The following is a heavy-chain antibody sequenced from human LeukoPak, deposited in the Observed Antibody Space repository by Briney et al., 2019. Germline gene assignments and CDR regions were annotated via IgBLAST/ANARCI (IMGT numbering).Heavy chain of an antibody. V-gene: IGHV3-23*01. J-gene: IGHJ5*02. CDR3: AKARYSSSWYSWFDP. CDR1: GFTFSSYA. CDR2: ISGSGGST. Sequence: GGSLRLSCAASGFTFSSYAMSWVRQAPGKGLEWVSAISGSGGSTYYADSMKGRFTISRDNSKNTLYLQMNSLRAEDTAVYYCAKARYSSSWYSWFDPWGQGTLVTVSS. D-gene: IGHD6-13*01.